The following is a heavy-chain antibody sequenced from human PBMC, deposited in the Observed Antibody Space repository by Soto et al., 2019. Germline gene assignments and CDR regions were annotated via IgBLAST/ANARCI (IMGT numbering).Heavy chain of an antibody. V-gene: IGHV4-59*01. CDR2: VYYSGST. CDR1: GGSISSSY. D-gene: IGHD6-6*01. CDR3: ATSSRSSWRYYYMDV. J-gene: IGHJ6*03. Sequence: QVQLQESGPGLVKPSETLSLTCTVSGGSISSSYWSWIRHPPGKGLEYIGYVYYSGSTNYNPSLQRRVTISLDTSKDQLSLTLSSVTAADTAVYYCATSSRSSWRYYYMDVWGKGTTVTVSS.